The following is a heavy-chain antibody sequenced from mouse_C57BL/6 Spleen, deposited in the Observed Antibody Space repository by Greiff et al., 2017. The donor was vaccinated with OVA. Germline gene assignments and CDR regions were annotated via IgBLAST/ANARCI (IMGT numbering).Heavy chain of an antibody. V-gene: IGHV5-17*01. J-gene: IGHJ2*01. D-gene: IGHD3-2*02. Sequence: EVQVVESGGGLVKPGGSLKLSCAASGFTFSDYGMHWVRQAPEKGLEWVAYISSGSSTIYYADTVKGRFTISRDNAKNTLFLQMTSLRSEDTAMYYCARGDSSGYVGYFDYWGQGTTLTVSS. CDR3: ARGDSSGYVGYFDY. CDR2: ISSGSSTI. CDR1: GFTFSDYG.